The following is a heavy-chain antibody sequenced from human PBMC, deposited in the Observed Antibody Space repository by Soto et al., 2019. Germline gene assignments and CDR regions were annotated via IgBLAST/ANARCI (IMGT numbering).Heavy chain of an antibody. CDR1: GFTFTSYA. V-gene: IGHV3-30-3*01. CDR3: GRAYSLAVLAPGY. D-gene: IGHD2-8*02. CDR2: ISNDGSNK. J-gene: IGHJ4*02. Sequence: QVQLVESGGGVVQPGRSLRLSCAASGFTFTSYAMHWVRQAPGKGLGWVAVISNDGSNKHYADSVKGRFTISRDNSKNTLYLQMSSLRAEDTAVYCCGRAYSLAVLAPGYWGQGTRVTVSS.